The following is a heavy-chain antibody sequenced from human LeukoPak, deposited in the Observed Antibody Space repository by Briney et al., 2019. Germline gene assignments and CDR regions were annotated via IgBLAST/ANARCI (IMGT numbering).Heavy chain of an antibody. J-gene: IGHJ4*02. CDR2: ISGSGGST. CDR1: GFTFSSYA. V-gene: IGHV3-23*01. Sequence: GGSLRLSCAASGFTFSSYAMSWVRQAPGKGLERVSAISGSGGSTYYADSVKGRFTISRGNSKNTLYLQMNSLRAEDTAVYYCAKDRDYYDSSGYYDYWGQGTLVTVSS. D-gene: IGHD3-22*01. CDR3: AKDRDYYDSSGYYDY.